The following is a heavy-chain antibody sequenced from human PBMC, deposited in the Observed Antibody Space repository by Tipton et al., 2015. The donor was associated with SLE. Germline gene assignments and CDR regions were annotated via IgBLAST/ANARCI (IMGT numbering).Heavy chain of an antibody. CDR2: ITGDGSTI. J-gene: IGHJ4*02. CDR1: GLTFDDYA. Sequence: GSLRLSCVASGLTFDDYAMHWVRQAPGKGLEWVSLITGDGSTIYYADSVKGRFTISRDNSKNSLYLQMNSLRSEDTALYYCAKDSLYGDYVFDYWGQGTLVTVSS. V-gene: IGHV3-43*02. CDR3: AKDSLYGDYVFDY. D-gene: IGHD4-17*01.